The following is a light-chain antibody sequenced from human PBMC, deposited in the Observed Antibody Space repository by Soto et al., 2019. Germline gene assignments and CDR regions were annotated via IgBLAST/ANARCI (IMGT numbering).Light chain of an antibody. CDR2: DVS. V-gene: IGLV2-14*01. CDR3: CSYTRTYTRV. J-gene: IGLJ1*01. Sequence: QSALAQPASVSGSPGQSITISCTGTSSDIGAYNYVSWYQQHPGKAPKLIIYDVSNRPSGVSNRFSGSKSDNTASLAISGLQPEDEADYYCCSYTRTYTRVFGTGTKVTVL. CDR1: SSDIGAYNY.